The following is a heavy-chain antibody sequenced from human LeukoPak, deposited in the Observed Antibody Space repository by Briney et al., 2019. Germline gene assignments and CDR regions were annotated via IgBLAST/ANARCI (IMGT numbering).Heavy chain of an antibody. V-gene: IGHV3-7*01. Sequence: PGGSLRLSCAASGFTFSSYWMSWVRQAPGKGLEWVANIKQDGSEKYYVDSVKGRFTISRDNTKNSLYLQMSSLRAEDTAVYYCATEGYSSSWFEHWGQGTLVTVSS. CDR3: ATEGYSSSWFEH. J-gene: IGHJ5*02. D-gene: IGHD6-13*01. CDR2: IKQDGSEK. CDR1: GFTFSSYW.